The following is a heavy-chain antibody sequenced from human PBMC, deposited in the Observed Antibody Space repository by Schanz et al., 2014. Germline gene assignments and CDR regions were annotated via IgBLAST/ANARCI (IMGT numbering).Heavy chain of an antibody. CDR2: ISYDGNTK. CDR1: GFTFSRFG. V-gene: IGHV3-30*19. D-gene: IGHD3-3*01. Sequence: QVQLVESGGGVVRPGRSLRLSCATSGFTFSRFGMHWVRQAPGKGPEWVALISYDGNTKYYADSVKGRFTISRDNSKNTLYLQMNSLTAEDTSVYYCARGVRIDYWGQGTLVTVSS. CDR3: ARGVRIDY. J-gene: IGHJ4*02.